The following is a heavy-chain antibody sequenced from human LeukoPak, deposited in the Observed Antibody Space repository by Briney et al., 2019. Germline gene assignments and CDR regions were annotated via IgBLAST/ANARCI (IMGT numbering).Heavy chain of an antibody. CDR2: IYHSGST. D-gene: IGHD1-26*01. CDR1: GDSISSNNY. J-gene: IGHJ4*02. V-gene: IGHV4-4*02. Sequence: SETLSLTCAVSGDSISSNNYWTWVRQPPGKGLEWIGEIYHSGSTNYNPSLKSRVTMSVDKSKNQFSLKLNSVTAADTAVYYCAREDDLSGSYSTAFDYWGQGTLVTVSS. CDR3: AREDDLSGSYSTAFDY.